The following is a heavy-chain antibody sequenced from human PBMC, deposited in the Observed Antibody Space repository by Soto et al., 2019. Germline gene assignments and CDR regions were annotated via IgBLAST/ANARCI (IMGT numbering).Heavy chain of an antibody. V-gene: IGHV3-30-3*01. CDR3: ARDLPNDSSSWNREVAFDI. Sequence: PGGSLRLSCASSVFTFISYAMHWVRQAPGKGLEWVAVISYDGSNKYYADSVKGRFTISRDNSKNTLYLQMNSLRAEDTAVYYCARDLPNDSSSWNREVAFDIWGQGTMVTVSS. J-gene: IGHJ3*02. D-gene: IGHD6-13*01. CDR2: ISYDGSNK. CDR1: VFTFISYA.